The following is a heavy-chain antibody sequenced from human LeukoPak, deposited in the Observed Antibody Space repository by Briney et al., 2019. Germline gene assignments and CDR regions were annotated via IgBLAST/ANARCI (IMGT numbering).Heavy chain of an antibody. J-gene: IGHJ4*02. Sequence: SETLSLTCTVSGGSISSSSYYWGWIRQPPGKGLEWIGSIYYSGSTYYNPSLKSRVTISVDTSKNQFSLKLSSVTAADTAVYYCARQERWPQERDYWGQGTLVTVSS. CDR2: IYYSGST. V-gene: IGHV4-39*01. CDR3: ARQERWPQERDY. CDR1: GGSISSSSYY.